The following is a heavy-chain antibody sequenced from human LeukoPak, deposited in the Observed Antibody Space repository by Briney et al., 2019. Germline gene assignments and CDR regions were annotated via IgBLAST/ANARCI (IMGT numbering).Heavy chain of an antibody. J-gene: IGHJ5*02. Sequence: GGSLRLSCAASGFTFSSYAMHWVRQAPGKGLEWVAVISYDGSNKYYADSVKGRFTISRDNSKNTLYLQMNSLRAEDTAVYYWARDALQFFDWSPYNWFGPWGQGTLVTVSS. CDR3: ARDALQFFDWSPYNWFGP. CDR1: GFTFSSYA. V-gene: IGHV3-30*04. D-gene: IGHD3-9*01. CDR2: ISYDGSNK.